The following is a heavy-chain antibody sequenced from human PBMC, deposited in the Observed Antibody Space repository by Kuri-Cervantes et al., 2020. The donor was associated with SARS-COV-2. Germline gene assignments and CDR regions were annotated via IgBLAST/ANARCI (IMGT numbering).Heavy chain of an antibody. CDR3: ARGTTVTTFFDY. D-gene: IGHD4-17*01. CDR2: ITHSGST. V-gene: IGHV4-34*01. CDR1: GGSFSDFY. Sequence: GSLRLSCAVYGGSFSDFYWSWLRQPPGKGLEWIGRITHSGSTNYNPPLRSRVTISIDTSKNQFSLRLSSVTAADTAVYYCARGTTVTTFFDYWGQGTLVTVSS. J-gene: IGHJ4*02.